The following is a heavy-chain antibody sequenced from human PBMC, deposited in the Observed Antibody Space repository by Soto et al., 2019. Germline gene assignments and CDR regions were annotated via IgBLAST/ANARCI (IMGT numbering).Heavy chain of an antibody. CDR2: INHSGST. CDR1: GGSFSGYY. D-gene: IGHD3-10*01. CDR3: ARGRGDGYNQHWYFDL. Sequence: QVHLRQWGAGLLKPSETLSLTCAVYGGSFSGYYWSWIRQPPGKGLEWIGEINHSGSTNNNPSLKSRVSISVGTSNNQFSLKLSSVTAADTAVYYCARGRGDGYNQHWYFDLWGRGTLVTVSS. J-gene: IGHJ2*01. V-gene: IGHV4-34*01.